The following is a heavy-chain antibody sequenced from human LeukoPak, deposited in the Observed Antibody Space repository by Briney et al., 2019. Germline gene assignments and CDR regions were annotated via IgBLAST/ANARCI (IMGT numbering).Heavy chain of an antibody. D-gene: IGHD3-16*01. J-gene: IGHJ4*02. CDR3: AREVWTRGIDY. Sequence: SETLSLTCTVSGGSISSYYWSWIRQPPGKGLEWIGYIYYSGSTNYNPSLKSRVTISVDTSKNQFSLKLSSVTAADTAVYYCAREVWTRGIDYWGQGTLVTVSS. V-gene: IGHV4-59*01. CDR2: IYYSGST. CDR1: GGSISSYY.